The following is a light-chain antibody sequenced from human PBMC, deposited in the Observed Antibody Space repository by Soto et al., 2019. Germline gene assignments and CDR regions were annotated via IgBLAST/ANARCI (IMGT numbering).Light chain of an antibody. CDR2: EVF. J-gene: IGLJ2*01. CDR1: SSDVGSYNL. Sequence: QSVLTQPASVSGSPGQSITLSCTGPSSDVGSYNLVSWYQQYPGKAAKLIIFEVFKRPSGVSHRFSGSKSGNTASLTISGLQAEDEANYYCCSYAGRATYVFGGGTKLPVL. CDR3: CSYAGRATYV. V-gene: IGLV2-23*02.